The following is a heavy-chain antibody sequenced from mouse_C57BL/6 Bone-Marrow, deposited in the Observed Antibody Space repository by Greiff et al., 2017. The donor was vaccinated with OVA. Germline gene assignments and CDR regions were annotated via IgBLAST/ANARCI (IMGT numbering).Heavy chain of an antibody. CDR3: ARHGGDYAMDY. Sequence: EVMLVESGGGLVQPGGSLKLSCAASGFTFRDYGMAWVRQAPRKGPEWVAFISNLAYRIYYADTVTGRFTISRENAKNTLYLEMSRLRSEDTAMYYCARHGGDYAMDYWGQGTSVTVSS. J-gene: IGHJ4*01. CDR1: GFTFRDYG. V-gene: IGHV5-15*01. CDR2: ISNLAYRI.